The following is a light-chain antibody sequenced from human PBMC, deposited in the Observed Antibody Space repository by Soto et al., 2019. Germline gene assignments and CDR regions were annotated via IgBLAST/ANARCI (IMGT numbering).Light chain of an antibody. CDR3: SAYTSSRAPGVV. CDR2: DVS. Sequence: QSALTQPASVSGSPGPSITISCTGTSSDVGGYNYVSWYQQHPGKAPKRMIYDVSNRPSGVSNRFSGCQSGNTASLTISGLQAEDEADYYCSAYTSSRAPGVVFGGGTQLTVL. J-gene: IGLJ2*01. V-gene: IGLV2-14*01. CDR1: SSDVGGYNY.